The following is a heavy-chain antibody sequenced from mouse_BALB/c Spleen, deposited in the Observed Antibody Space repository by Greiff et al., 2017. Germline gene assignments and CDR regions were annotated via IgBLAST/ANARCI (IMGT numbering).Heavy chain of an antibody. CDR3: ARRGIEFAY. CDR1: GYTFSSSW. Sequence: QVQLQQSGAELMTPGASVKISCKATGYTFSSSWIAWVKQRPGHGLEWIGEILPGSGSTNYNEKFKGKATFTADTSSNTAYMQLSSLTSEDSAVYYCARRGIEFAYWGQGTLVTVSA. CDR2: ILPGSGST. J-gene: IGHJ3*01. V-gene: IGHV1-9*01.